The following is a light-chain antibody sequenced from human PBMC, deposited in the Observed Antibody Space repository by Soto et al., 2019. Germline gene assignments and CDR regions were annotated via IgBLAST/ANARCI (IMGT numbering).Light chain of an antibody. CDR2: KVP. V-gene: IGKV2-30*01. CDR1: QSLVYSDGNTY. J-gene: IGKJ1*01. Sequence: DVVMTQSPLSLPVTLGQPASISCRSSQSLVYSDGNTYLNWFQQRPGQSPRRLIYKVPNRDSGVPDRFGGGGSGPDFTLKISRVEAEDVGVYYCMQGTHWPPTFGQGTKVEIK. CDR3: MQGTHWPPT.